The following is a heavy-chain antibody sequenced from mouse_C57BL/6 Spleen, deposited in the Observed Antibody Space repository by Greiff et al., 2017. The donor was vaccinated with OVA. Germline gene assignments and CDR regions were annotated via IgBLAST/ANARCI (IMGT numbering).Heavy chain of an antibody. CDR3: TTPTGSGAMDY. J-gene: IGHJ4*01. CDR2: IDPEDGDT. D-gene: IGHD4-1*02. Sequence: EVQLQQSGAELVRPGASVKLSCTASGFNIKDCYMHWVKQRPEQGLEWIGRIDPEDGDTEYAPKFQGKATMTADTSSNTAYLQLSSLTSEDTAGYYCTTPTGSGAMDYWGQGTSVTVSS. CDR1: GFNIKDCY. V-gene: IGHV14-1*01.